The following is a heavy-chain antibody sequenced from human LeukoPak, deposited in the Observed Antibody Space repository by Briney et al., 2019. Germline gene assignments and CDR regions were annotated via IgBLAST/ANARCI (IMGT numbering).Heavy chain of an antibody. J-gene: IGHJ4*02. D-gene: IGHD1-26*01. CDR2: VHLNGAT. Sequence: SETLSLTCAVSGGSIITTNWWSWVRPPPEKGLEWIGEVHLNGATNYNPSLESRVSMSIDKSKNHLSLELSSVTAADTAMYYCTRESGAFSPFGFWGQGTLVTVSS. V-gene: IGHV4-4*02. CDR3: TRESGAFSPFGF. CDR1: GGSIITTNW.